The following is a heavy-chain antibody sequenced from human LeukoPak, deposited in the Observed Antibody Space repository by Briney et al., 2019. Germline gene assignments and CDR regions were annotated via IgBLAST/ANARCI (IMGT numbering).Heavy chain of an antibody. Sequence: GGSLRLSCVASGFSFSNHGMHWVRQAPGKGLEWVSVIASDGGAKFYADSVKGRFTLSRDNSKNMFFLQMNFLTVEDTAIYYCARESTWGQWYFDHWGQGTPVTVSS. CDR2: IASDGGAK. CDR1: GFSFSNHG. J-gene: IGHJ4*02. D-gene: IGHD6-19*01. V-gene: IGHV3-30*03. CDR3: ARESTWGQWYFDH.